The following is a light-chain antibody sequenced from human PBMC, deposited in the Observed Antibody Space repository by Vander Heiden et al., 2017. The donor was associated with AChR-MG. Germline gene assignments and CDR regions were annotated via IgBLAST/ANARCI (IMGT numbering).Light chain of an antibody. J-gene: IGLJ3*02. CDR1: SSDIGLYDY. CDR2: EVT. V-gene: IGLV2-8*01. CDR3: SSYTHTSWV. Sequence: QSALTQPPSASGSPGQSVTITCTGTSSDIGLYDYVPWYPQHPRNAPQLIISEVTERPSGVPDRFSGSKSGNPASLTVSGLQAEDESDYYCSSYTHTSWVFGGGTKLSVL.